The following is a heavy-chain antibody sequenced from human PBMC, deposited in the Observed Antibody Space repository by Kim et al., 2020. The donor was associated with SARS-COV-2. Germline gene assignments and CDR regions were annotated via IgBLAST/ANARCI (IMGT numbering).Heavy chain of an antibody. Sequence: SETLSLTCTVSGGSVSSGSCYWSWSRQPPGKGLEWVGYIYYSGSTNYNPSLKRGVTIAVDTSKNQFFLKLTSVTAADTAMYYWARDVISSSGWYGDYYYYGMDVWGQGTTVTVSS. CDR1: GGSVSSGSCY. D-gene: IGHD6-19*01. CDR2: IYYSGST. CDR3: ARDVISSSGWYGDYYYYGMDV. J-gene: IGHJ6*02. V-gene: IGHV4-61*01.